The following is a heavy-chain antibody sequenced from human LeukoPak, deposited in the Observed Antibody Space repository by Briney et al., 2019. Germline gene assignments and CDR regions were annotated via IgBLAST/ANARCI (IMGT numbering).Heavy chain of an antibody. CDR1: GGAITSYY. J-gene: IGHJ4*02. V-gene: IGHV4-59*12. D-gene: IGHD1-1*01. CDR2: IYYSGST. CDR3: ARSERVSPYYFDY. Sequence: ASETLSLTCTVSGGAITSYYWSWIRQPPGKGLEWIGYIYYSGSTKYNPSLKSRVTISVDKSKNQFSLKLSSVTAADTAVYYCARSERVSPYYFDYWGQGTLVTVSS.